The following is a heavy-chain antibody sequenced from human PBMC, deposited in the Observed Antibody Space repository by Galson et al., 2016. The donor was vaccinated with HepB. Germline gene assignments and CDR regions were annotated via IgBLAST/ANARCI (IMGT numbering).Heavy chain of an antibody. Sequence: SVKVSCKASGYTFTSYGISWVRQVPGQGLEWMGWINPNSGNTNYARNLQGRVTLTTDTSTSTAYMDLRSLRSDDTALYYCARDGREVGNSIFGTKGWSTNWGQGTLVTVSS. CDR2: INPNSGNT. CDR3: ARDGREVGNSIFGTKGWSTN. D-gene: IGHD3-3*01. CDR1: GYTFTSYG. V-gene: IGHV1-18*04. J-gene: IGHJ4*02.